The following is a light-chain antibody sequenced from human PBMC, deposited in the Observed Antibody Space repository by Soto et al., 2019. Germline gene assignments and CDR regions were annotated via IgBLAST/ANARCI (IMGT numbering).Light chain of an antibody. CDR2: DVS. J-gene: IGLJ1*01. Sequence: QSVLTQPASVSGSPGQSITISCTGTSSDVGGYKYVSWYQQHPGKAPKLIIYDVSDRPSGISNRFSGSKSGNKASLTISGFQAEDEADYYCSSYTSSSTLFGTGTKVTVL. V-gene: IGLV2-14*01. CDR3: SSYTSSSTL. CDR1: SSDVGGYKY.